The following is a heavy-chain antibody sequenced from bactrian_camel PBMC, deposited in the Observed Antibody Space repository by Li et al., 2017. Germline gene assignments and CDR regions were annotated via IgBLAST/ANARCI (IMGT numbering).Heavy chain of an antibody. CDR3: AAGSPWTQQQAMGRWGYNY. Sequence: VQLVESGGGSVQAGGSLRLSRTDISRTYCMGWFRQAPGKQREGVAAIDSDGTTSYTDSVKGRFTISQDVVKDLVYLQMNDLKPEDTAMYYCAAGSPWTQQQAMGRWGYNYWGQGTQVT. D-gene: IGHD3*01. CDR1: ISRTYC. V-gene: IGHV3S53*01. CDR2: IDSDGTT. J-gene: IGHJ4*01.